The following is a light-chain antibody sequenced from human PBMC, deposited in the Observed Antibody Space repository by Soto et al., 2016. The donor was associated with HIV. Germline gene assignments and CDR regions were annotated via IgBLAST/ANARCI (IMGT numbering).Light chain of an antibody. Sequence: EIVMTQSPLSLPVTPGESASISCRSSQSLLHSNGYNYLDWYLQKPGQSPQLLIYLGSNWASGVPDRFSGSGAGTDFTLKISRVEAEDVGVYYCMQALQTRSTFGQGTRLEIK. CDR1: QSLLHSNGYNY. CDR3: MQALQTRST. J-gene: IGKJ5*01. V-gene: IGKV2-28*01. CDR2: LGS.